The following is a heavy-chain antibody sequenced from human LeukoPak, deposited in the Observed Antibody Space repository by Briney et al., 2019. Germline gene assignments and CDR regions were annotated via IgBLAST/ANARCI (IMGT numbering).Heavy chain of an antibody. CDR1: GYTFTSYD. CDR2: MNPNSGNT. V-gene: IGHV1-8*01. D-gene: IGHD3-10*01. Sequence: ASVKVSCKASGYTFTSYDINWVRQATGQGLEWMGWMNPNSGNTGYAQKFQGRVTMTRNTSISTAYMELSSLRSEDMAVYYCARGRYYYGSGSANWFDPWGQGTLVTVSS. J-gene: IGHJ5*02. CDR3: ARGRYYYGSGSANWFDP.